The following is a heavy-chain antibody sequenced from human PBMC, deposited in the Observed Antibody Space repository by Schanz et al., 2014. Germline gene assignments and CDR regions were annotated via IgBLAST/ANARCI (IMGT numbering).Heavy chain of an antibody. CDR2: ISYDGSSK. CDR3: ARGIITMVRGGDVGAFDI. D-gene: IGHD3-10*01. CDR1: GFPFSNPF. Sequence: VQLVESGGDLVKPGGSLRLSCAASGFPFSNPFSNAWMSWVRQAPGKGLEWVALISYDGSSKNHADSVQGRFTISRDNSKNALYLQMDSLRAEDTAVYYCARGIITMVRGGDVGAFDIWGQGTMVTVSS. J-gene: IGHJ3*02. V-gene: IGHV3-33*08.